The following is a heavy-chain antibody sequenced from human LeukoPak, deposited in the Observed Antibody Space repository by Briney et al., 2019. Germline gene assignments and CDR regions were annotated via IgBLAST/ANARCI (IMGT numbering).Heavy chain of an antibody. CDR1: GFTFSGYW. CDR3: ARAEGGGIAFLIDY. J-gene: IGHJ4*02. D-gene: IGHD1-1*01. CDR2: VSYDGNNN. Sequence: GGSLRLSCAASGFTFSGYWMSWVRQTPGKGLEWMAVVSYDGNNNYHADSVKGRFTISRDNSKNTLYLQMNSLRADDTAVYYCARAEGGGIAFLIDYWGQGTLVTVSS. V-gene: IGHV3-30-3*01.